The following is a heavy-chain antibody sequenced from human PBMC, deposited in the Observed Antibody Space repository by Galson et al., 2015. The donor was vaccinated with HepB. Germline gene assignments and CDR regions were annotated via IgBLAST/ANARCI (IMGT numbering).Heavy chain of an antibody. Sequence: SVKVSCKASEYSFTCYYRHWVRQAPGQGLEWMGWVNPKSGGTNYGQRSQGRVTMTRDTSINTSDVELTRLTSDATAVYYCARGGDISDYFDSSGTFGEYFQHWGQGTLVTVSS. CDR3: ARGGDISDYFDSSGTFGEYFQH. J-gene: IGHJ1*01. D-gene: IGHD3-22*01. CDR1: EYSFTCYY. CDR2: VNPKSGGT. V-gene: IGHV1-2*02.